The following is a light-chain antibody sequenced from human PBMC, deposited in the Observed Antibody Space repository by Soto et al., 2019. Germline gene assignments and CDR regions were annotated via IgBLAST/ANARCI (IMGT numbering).Light chain of an antibody. Sequence: EIVLTQSPATLSLPPGDRATFSCRASQSVRTSLAWYQQKPGQAPRLLIHDASTMATGIPARFSGGGSGTDFNLTISSLEPEDSAVYYCQDRSNWPLGTFGQGTKV. J-gene: IGKJ1*01. CDR2: DAS. V-gene: IGKV3-11*01. CDR1: QSVRTS. CDR3: QDRSNWPLGT.